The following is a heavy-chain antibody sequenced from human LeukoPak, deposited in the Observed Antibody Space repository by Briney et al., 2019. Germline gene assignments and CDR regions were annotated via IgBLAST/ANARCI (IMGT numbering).Heavy chain of an antibody. Sequence: PGGSLRLSCAASGFTFSSYAMTWVRQAPGKGLEWVSGISGSGGSTYYADSVKGRFTISRDNSKNTLYLQMNSLRAEDTAVYYCAKDRLLRFPYFDYWGQGTLVTVSS. CDR2: ISGSGGST. CDR3: AKDRLLRFPYFDY. D-gene: IGHD3-3*01. J-gene: IGHJ4*02. V-gene: IGHV3-23*01. CDR1: GFTFSSYA.